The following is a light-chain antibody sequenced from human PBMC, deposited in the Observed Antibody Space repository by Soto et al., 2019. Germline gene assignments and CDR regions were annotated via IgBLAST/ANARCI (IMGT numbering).Light chain of an antibody. V-gene: IGLV1-40*01. CDR3: QSYDSSLSGSKV. Sequence: QSALTQPPSVSGAPGQRVTISCTGSSSNIGAGYDVHWYQQLPGTAPKLLIYGNSNRPSGVPDRFSGSKSGTSASLAITGLQAEDEADYYCQSYDSSLSGSKVFGPGTKVT. CDR1: SSNIGAGYD. J-gene: IGLJ1*01. CDR2: GNS.